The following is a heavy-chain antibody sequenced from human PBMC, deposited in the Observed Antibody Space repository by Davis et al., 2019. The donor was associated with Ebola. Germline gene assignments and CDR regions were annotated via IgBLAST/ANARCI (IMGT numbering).Heavy chain of an antibody. V-gene: IGHV4-39*01. D-gene: IGHD6-13*01. Sequence: GSLRLSCTVSGGSISSSSYYWGWIRQPPGKGLEWIGSIYYSGSTYYNPSLKSRVTISVDTSKNQFSLKLSSVTAADTAVYYCARPGIAAAGTQHYYYDMDVWGQGTTVTVSS. CDR1: GGSISSSSYY. CDR2: IYYSGST. CDR3: ARPGIAAAGTQHYYYDMDV. J-gene: IGHJ6*02.